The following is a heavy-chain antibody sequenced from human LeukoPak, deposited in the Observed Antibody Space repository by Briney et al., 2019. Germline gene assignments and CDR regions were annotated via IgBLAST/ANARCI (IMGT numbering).Heavy chain of an antibody. CDR3: ASGVVAANYFDY. D-gene: IGHD2-15*01. Sequence: PGGPLRLSCATSGFTFDDYGMSWVRQAPGKGLEWVSGINWNGGSTGYADSVKGRFSISRDNAKNALYLQMNSLRAEDTALYYCASGVVAANYFDYWGQGTLVTVSS. CDR1: GFTFDDYG. J-gene: IGHJ4*02. CDR2: INWNGGST. V-gene: IGHV3-20*04.